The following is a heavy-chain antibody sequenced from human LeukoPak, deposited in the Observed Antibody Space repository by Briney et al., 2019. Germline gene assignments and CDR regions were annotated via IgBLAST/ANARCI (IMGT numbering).Heavy chain of an antibody. CDR2: ISGSGGNT. CDR1: GFTFSNYA. D-gene: IGHD5-12*01. J-gene: IGHJ4*02. V-gene: IGHV3-23*01. Sequence: QPGGSLRLSCAASGFTFSNYAMSWVRQAPGKGLEWVSAISGSGGNTYYADSVKGRFTISRDNSKNTLYLQMNSLRAEGTAIYYCAKEKMGYGGKYYGTFDYWGQGTLVTVSS. CDR3: AKEKMGYGGKYYGTFDY.